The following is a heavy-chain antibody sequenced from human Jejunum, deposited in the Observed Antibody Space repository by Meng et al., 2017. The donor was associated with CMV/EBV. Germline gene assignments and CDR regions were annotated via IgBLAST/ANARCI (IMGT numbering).Heavy chain of an antibody. Sequence: FTVNNDTMQWVRQAPGKGLEWVAFIRYDGSNNFYADSVKGRFTISRDNSKNTLYLQMNSLRAEDTAVYYCAKGCCSSTNCYHCFDYWGQGTLVTVSS. J-gene: IGHJ4*02. CDR2: IRYDGSNN. D-gene: IGHD2-2*01. V-gene: IGHV3-30*02. CDR1: FTVNNDT. CDR3: AKGCCSSTNCYHCFDY.